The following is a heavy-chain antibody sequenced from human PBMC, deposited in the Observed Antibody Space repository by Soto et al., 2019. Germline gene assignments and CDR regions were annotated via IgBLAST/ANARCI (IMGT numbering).Heavy chain of an antibody. D-gene: IGHD3-10*01. CDR3: ARGGYYYGSGGPRRNYGMDV. J-gene: IGHJ6*02. Sequence: GESLKISCKGSGYSFTSYWISWVRQRPGKGLEWMGRIDPSDSYTNYSPSFQGHVTISADKSISTAYLQWSSLKASDTAMYYCARGGYYYGSGGPRRNYGMDVWGQGTTVTVSS. CDR1: GYSFTSYW. V-gene: IGHV5-10-1*01. CDR2: IDPSDSYT.